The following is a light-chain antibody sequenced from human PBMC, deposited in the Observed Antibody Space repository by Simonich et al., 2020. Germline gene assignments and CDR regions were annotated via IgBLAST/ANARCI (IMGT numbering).Light chain of an antibody. CDR2: LNSDGSH. CDR1: SGHSSYA. CDR3: QTWGTGIAV. V-gene: IGLV4-69*01. J-gene: IGLJ2*01. Sequence: QLVLTQSPSASASLGASVKLTCTLSSGHSSYAIAWHQQQPEKGPRYLMKLNSDGSHSKGDGIPARFSGSSSGAERYLTISSLQSEDEADYYCQTWGTGIAVFGGGTKLTVL.